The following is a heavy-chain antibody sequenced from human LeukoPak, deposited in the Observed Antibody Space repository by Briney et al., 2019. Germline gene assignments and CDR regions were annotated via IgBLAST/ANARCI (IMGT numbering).Heavy chain of an antibody. V-gene: IGHV4-39*01. Sequence: SETLSLTCSGSGGSISSSSYYWGWIRQPPGKGLEWICSIYYSGRTDYNPSLKSRVARSVDPSKNQFSLKLSSVTAADTAVYYCARHPMTTHLDYWGQGTLVTVSS. CDR3: ARHPMTTHLDY. CDR2: IYYSGRT. CDR1: GGSISSSSYY. D-gene: IGHD4-11*01. J-gene: IGHJ4*02.